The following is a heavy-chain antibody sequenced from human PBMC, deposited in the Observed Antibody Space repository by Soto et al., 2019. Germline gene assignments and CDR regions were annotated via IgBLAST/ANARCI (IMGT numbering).Heavy chain of an antibody. CDR1: GFIFSNYV. D-gene: IGHD3-22*01. J-gene: IGHJ4*02. CDR2: ISSDGSNK. V-gene: IGHV3-30-3*01. CDR3: ARGNGGGGSGYYVNY. Sequence: GGSLRLSCSASGFIFSNYVMHWVRQAPGKGLEWVSVISSDGSNKYFADSVKGRFTISRDNSKNTLYLQMNSLRAEDTAVYYCARGNGGGGSGYYVNYWGQGTLVTAPQ.